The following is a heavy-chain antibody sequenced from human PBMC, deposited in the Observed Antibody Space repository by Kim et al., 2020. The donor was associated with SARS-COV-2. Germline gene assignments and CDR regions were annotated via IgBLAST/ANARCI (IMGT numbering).Heavy chain of an antibody. J-gene: IGHJ4*02. CDR2: ISYDGKNK. D-gene: IGHD6-19*01. Sequence: GGSLRLSCAVSGFTFSSYGMHWARQAPGKGLEWVAVISYDGKNKYYGEAVKGRFTISRDNSKNTLDLQIHSLRVEDTAVYYCAKEDAVAVAGGFDCWGQGTLVTVS. V-gene: IGHV3-30*18. CDR1: GFTFSSYG. CDR3: AKEDAVAVAGGFDC.